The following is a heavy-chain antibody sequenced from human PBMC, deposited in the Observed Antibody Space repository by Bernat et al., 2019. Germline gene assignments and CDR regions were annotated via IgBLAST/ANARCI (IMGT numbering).Heavy chain of an antibody. CDR1: EFTFDDHA. J-gene: IGHJ4*02. CDR3: AKDIRSRAYFYALDS. D-gene: IGHD3-22*01. V-gene: IGHV3-9*01. Sequence: EVHLVESGGDLVQPGRSLRLSCAASEFTFDDHAMHWVRQAPGKGLEWVSGISWDSGKMGYADSVRGRFTISRDNAKNSLYLQMNSLRPEDTALYYCAKDIRSRAYFYALDSWGQGTLVTVSS. CDR2: ISWDSGKM.